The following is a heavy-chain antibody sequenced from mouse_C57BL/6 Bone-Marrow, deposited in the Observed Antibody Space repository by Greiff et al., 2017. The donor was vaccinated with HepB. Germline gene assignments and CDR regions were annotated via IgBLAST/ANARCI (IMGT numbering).Heavy chain of an antibody. CDR2: ISSGGSYT. Sequence: EVKLVESGGDLVKPGGSLKLSCAASGFTFSSYGMSWVRQTPDKRLEWVATISSGGSYTYYPDSVKGRFTISRDNAKNTLYLQMSSLKSEDTAMYYCARDYYGSPFDYWGQGTTLTVSS. J-gene: IGHJ2*01. D-gene: IGHD1-1*01. CDR3: ARDYYGSPFDY. V-gene: IGHV5-6*02. CDR1: GFTFSSYG.